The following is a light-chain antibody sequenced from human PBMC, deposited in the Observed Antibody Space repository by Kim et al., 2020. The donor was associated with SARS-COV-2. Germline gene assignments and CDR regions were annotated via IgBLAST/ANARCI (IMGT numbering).Light chain of an antibody. J-gene: IGKJ2*01. Sequence: DIQLTQSPSTLSASVGDRVTITCRASQSINTWLAWYKQKPGKAPNVLIYKASTLQSGVPSRYSGSGSGTEFTLTISSLQPDDFATYYCRQYNSFPHTFGQGTTLEIK. V-gene: IGKV1-5*03. CDR1: QSINTW. CDR2: KAS. CDR3: RQYNSFPHT.